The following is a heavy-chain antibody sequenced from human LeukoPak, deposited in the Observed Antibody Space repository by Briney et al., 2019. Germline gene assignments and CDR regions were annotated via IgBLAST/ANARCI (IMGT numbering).Heavy chain of an antibody. Sequence: ASVNVSCKASGYTFTGYYMHWVRQAPGQGLEWMGWINPNSGGTNYAQKFQGCVTMTRDTSISTAYMELSRLRSDDTAVYYCARSITMIEAFDIWGQGTMVTVSS. CDR1: GYTFTGYY. V-gene: IGHV1-2*04. J-gene: IGHJ3*02. CDR3: ARSITMIEAFDI. CDR2: INPNSGGT. D-gene: IGHD3-22*01.